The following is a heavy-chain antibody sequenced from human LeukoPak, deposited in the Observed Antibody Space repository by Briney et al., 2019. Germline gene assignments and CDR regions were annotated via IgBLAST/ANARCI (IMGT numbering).Heavy chain of an antibody. V-gene: IGHV3-48*03. J-gene: IGHJ4*02. CDR1: GFTFSSYE. Sequence: PGGSLRLSCAASGFTFSSYEMNWVRQAPGKGLEWVSYISSSGSTIYYANSVKGRFTNSRDNAKNSLYLQMNSLRAEDTAVYYCAKPPTPYGDYFDYWGQGTLVTVSS. CDR3: AKPPTPYGDYFDY. D-gene: IGHD2-15*01. CDR2: ISSSGSTI.